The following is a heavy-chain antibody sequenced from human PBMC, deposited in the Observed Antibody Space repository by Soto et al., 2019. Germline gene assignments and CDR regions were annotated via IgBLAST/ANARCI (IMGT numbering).Heavy chain of an antibody. V-gene: IGHV3-23*01. Sequence: GGSLRLSSAASGCTFSGYAISCARQVPGKRMERLSAISGSGGSTYYADSVKGRFTISRDNSKNTLYLQMNSLRAEDTAVYYCAKVKGIAARPLDWGQGTLVTVSS. CDR3: AKVKGIAARPLD. D-gene: IGHD6-6*01. CDR2: ISGSGGST. J-gene: IGHJ4*02. CDR1: GCTFSGYA.